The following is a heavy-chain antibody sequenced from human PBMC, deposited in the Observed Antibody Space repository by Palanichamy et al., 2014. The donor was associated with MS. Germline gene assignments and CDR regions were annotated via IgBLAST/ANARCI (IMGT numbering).Heavy chain of an antibody. CDR3: ARGSITLLQGLITDYYYMDV. CDR2: IIPIFGTA. V-gene: IGHV1-69*06. CDR1: GGTFSTYT. J-gene: IGHJ6*03. D-gene: IGHD3-10*01. Sequence: QVQLVQSGAEVKKPGSSVNVSCKASGGTFSTYTFNWVRQAPGQGLEWMGGIIPIFGTANYAQKFQGRVTITADKSTSTAYMELSSLRSEDTAVYFCARGSITLLQGLITDYYYMDVWGKGTTVTVSS.